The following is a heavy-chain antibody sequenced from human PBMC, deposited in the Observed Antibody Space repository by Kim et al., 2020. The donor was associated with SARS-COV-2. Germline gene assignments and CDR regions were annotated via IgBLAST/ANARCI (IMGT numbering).Heavy chain of an antibody. CDR3: ARDAADRAPNAFDI. CDR2: ISSSSSYI. CDR1: GFTFSSYS. Sequence: GGSLRLSCAASGFTFSSYSMNWVRQAPGKGLEWVSSISSSSSYIYYADSVKGRFTISRDNAKNSLYLQMNSLRAEDTAVYYCARDAADRAPNAFDIWGQGTMVTVSS. D-gene: IGHD6-13*01. J-gene: IGHJ3*02. V-gene: IGHV3-21*01.